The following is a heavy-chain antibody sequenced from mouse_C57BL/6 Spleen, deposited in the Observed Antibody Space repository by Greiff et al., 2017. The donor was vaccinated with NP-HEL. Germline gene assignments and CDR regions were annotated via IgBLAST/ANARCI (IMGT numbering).Heavy chain of an antibody. D-gene: IGHD1-1*01. J-gene: IGHJ4*01. V-gene: IGHV5-4*01. CDR2: ISDGGSYT. Sequence: EVKVVESGGGLVKPGGSLKLSCAASGFTFSSYAMSWVRQTPEKRLEWVATISDGGSYTYYPDNVKGRFTISRDNAKNNLYLQMSHLKSEDTAMYYCARDRYYGSSWDYYAMDYWGQGTSVTVSS. CDR3: ARDRYYGSSWDYYAMDY. CDR1: GFTFSSYA.